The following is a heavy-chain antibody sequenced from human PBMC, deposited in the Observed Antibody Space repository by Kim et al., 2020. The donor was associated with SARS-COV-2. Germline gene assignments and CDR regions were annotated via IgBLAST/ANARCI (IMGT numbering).Heavy chain of an antibody. V-gene: IGHV1-18*01. CDR3: ARVRGMDV. CDR2: NGNT. J-gene: IGHJ6*02. Sequence: NGNTKHAQKLQGRVTMTTDTSTSTAYMELRSLRSDDTAVYYCARVRGMDVWGQGTTVTVSS.